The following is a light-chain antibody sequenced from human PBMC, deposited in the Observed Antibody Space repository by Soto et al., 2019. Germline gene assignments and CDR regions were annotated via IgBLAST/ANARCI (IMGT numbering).Light chain of an antibody. V-gene: IGLV1-51*01. J-gene: IGLJ1*01. CDR1: SSNIGNHY. Sequence: QAVLTQPPSMSAAPGQTVTISCSGGSSNIGNHYVSWYQQVPGTAPKLLIYDDNKRPSGIPDRFSGSKSGTSATLGITGFQTGDEADYYCGSWDSSLSAYVFGTGTKLTVL. CDR3: GSWDSSLSAYV. CDR2: DDN.